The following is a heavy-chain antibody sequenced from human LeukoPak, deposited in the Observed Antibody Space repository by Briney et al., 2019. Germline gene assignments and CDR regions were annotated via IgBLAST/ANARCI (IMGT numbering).Heavy chain of an antibody. J-gene: IGHJ3*02. Sequence: PGRSLRLSCAASGFTFSSYTMYWVRQAPGKGLEWVAVISYDGSNNYYADSVKGRFSISRDNSKNTVYLQVDSLRTEDTAVYYCARGRGGWDAFDIWGQGTMVTVSS. CDR2: ISYDGSNN. V-gene: IGHV3-30*04. D-gene: IGHD6-19*01. CDR1: GFTFSSYT. CDR3: ARGRGGWDAFDI.